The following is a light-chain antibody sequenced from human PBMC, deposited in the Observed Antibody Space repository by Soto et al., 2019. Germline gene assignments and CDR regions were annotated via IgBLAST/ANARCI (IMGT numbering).Light chain of an antibody. CDR2: GAS. Sequence: EIVMTQSTATLSVSPGERATLSCRASQSVSSNLAWYQQKPGQAPRLLIYGASTRDTGIPARFSGSGSGTEFNLTISSLQSEDVSLYYCQQYNICPPQFTCGPGTKVDIK. J-gene: IGKJ3*01. CDR1: QSVSSN. CDR3: QQYNICPPQFT. V-gene: IGKV3D-15*01.